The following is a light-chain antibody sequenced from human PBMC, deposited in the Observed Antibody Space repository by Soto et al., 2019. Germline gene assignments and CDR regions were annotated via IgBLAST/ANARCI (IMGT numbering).Light chain of an antibody. J-gene: IGLJ1*01. CDR1: SSDVGGYNY. CDR2: EVN. CDR3: SSYAGSNIDYV. V-gene: IGLV2-8*01. Sequence: QSVLTQPPSASGSPGQSVTISCTGTSSDVGGYNYVSWYQQHPGKVPKLLIYEVNKRPSGVPDRFSGSKSGNTASLTVSGLQAEDEADYYCSSYAGSNIDYVFGNGSKVTVL.